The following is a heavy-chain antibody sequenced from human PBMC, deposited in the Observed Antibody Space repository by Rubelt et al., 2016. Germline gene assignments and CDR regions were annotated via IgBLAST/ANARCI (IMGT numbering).Heavy chain of an antibody. CDR2: IYYSGGT. Sequence: QLQLQESGPGLVKPSETLSLTCTVSGGSISSSSYYWSWIRQHPGKGLDGIGYIYYSGGTFYNPSLKSRVTISVDTSKNQFSRKLSSVTAADTAVYYCARDGKEASSLDYWGQGTLVTVSS. CDR3: ARDGKEASSLDY. J-gene: IGHJ4*02. CDR1: GGSISSSSYY. V-gene: IGHV4-31*03.